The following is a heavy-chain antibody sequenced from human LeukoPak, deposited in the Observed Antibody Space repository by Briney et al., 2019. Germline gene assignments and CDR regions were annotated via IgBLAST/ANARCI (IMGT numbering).Heavy chain of an antibody. CDR1: GFTVSSNY. D-gene: IGHD3-22*01. Sequence: QSGGSLRLSCAASGFTVSSNYMSWVRQAPGKGLEWVSVIYSGGSTYYADSVKGRFTISRDNSKNTLYLQMNSPRAEDTAVYYCARGEPSWARRGYYYDSSGYYNYYFDYWGQGTLVTISS. J-gene: IGHJ4*02. V-gene: IGHV3-53*01. CDR2: IYSGGST. CDR3: ARGEPSWARRGYYYDSSGYYNYYFDY.